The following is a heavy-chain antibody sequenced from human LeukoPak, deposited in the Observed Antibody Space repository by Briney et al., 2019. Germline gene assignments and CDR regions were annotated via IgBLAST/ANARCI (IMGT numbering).Heavy chain of an antibody. CDR2: IRNDETEI. D-gene: IGHD3-16*02. Sequence: GGSLRLSCAASGFTISNAWMSWVRQVPGKGLEWVSFIRNDETEIHYADFAKGRFTISRDRSKNSVYLQMNSLRPDDTALYYCAKDGGRYRFDFWGQGTMVTVSS. J-gene: IGHJ4*02. V-gene: IGHV3-30*02. CDR3: AKDGGRYRFDF. CDR1: GFTISNAW.